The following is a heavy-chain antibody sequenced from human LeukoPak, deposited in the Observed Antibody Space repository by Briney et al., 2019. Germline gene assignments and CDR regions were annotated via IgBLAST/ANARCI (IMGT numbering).Heavy chain of an antibody. CDR3: ARDTPIRYYYYYMDV. D-gene: IGHD3-3*01. CDR2: IIPIFGTA. CDR1: GGTFSSYA. J-gene: IGHJ6*03. Sequence: SVKVSCKASGGTFSSYAISWVRQAPGQGLEWMGGIIPIFGTANYAQKFQGRVTITTDESTSTAYMELSSLRSEDTAVYYCARDTPIRYYYYYMDVWGKGTTVTVSS. V-gene: IGHV1-69*05.